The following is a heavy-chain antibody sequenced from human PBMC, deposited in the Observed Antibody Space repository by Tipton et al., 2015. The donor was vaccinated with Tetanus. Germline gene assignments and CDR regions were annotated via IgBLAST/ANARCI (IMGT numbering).Heavy chain of an antibody. CDR2: IYYSGST. CDR3: ARGAVAGVSDYFDY. CDR1: GGSISSYY. Sequence: TLSLTCTVSGGSISSYYWSWIRQPPGKGLEWIGYIYYSGSTNYNPSLKSRVTISVDTSKNQFSLKLSSVTAADTAVYYCARGAVAGVSDYFDYWGQGTLVTVSS. J-gene: IGHJ4*02. V-gene: IGHV4-59*01. D-gene: IGHD6-19*01.